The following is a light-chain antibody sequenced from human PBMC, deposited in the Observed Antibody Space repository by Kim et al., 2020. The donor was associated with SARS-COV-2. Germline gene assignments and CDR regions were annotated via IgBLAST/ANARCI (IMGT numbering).Light chain of an antibody. V-gene: IGLV2-14*03. CDR1: SSDVGGYNY. Sequence: QSVLTQPASVSGSPGQSITISCTGTSSDVGGYNYVSWYQQHPGKAPKLMIYDVSNRPSGVSNRFSGSKSGNTASLTISVLQAEDEADYYCSSYTSSSPYVVFGGGTQLTVL. CDR2: DVS. J-gene: IGLJ2*01. CDR3: SSYTSSSPYVV.